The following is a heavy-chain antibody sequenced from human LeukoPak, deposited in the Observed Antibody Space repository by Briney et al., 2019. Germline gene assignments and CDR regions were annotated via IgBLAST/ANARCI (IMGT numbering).Heavy chain of an antibody. V-gene: IGHV3-74*03. CDR3: VRGYSSGWEDYFDS. CDR2: IRSDGTNT. J-gene: IGHJ4*02. Sequence: GGSLRLSCTVSGFTFRSYDMKGVRQAPGKGLVWVSRIRSDGTNTKYADSVNGRFTISRDNAKNTLYLQMNSLTAEDTAVYYCVRGYSSGWEDYFDSWGQGTLVTVSS. D-gene: IGHD6-19*01. CDR1: GFTFRSYD.